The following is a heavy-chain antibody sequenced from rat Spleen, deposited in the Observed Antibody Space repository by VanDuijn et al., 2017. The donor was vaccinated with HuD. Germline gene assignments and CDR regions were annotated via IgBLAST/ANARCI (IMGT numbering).Heavy chain of an antibody. J-gene: IGHJ4*01. D-gene: IGHD1-12*03. Sequence: EVQLVESGGGLVQPGRSMKLSCAASGFTFSNYDMAWVRQAPTRGLEWVASISYDSSSTYYRDSVKGRFTISRDNAKSTLYLQMDSLRSEDTATYYCTNYYDGYFRVMDAWGQGASVTVSS. CDR3: TNYYDGYFRVMDA. V-gene: IGHV5-20*01. CDR2: ISYDSSST. CDR1: GFTFSNYD.